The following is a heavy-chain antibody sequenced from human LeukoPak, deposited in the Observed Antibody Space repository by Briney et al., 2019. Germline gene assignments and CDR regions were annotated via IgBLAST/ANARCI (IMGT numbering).Heavy chain of an antibody. CDR3: ARHGPDGGYDWSYDY. J-gene: IGHJ4*02. V-gene: IGHV4-59*08. D-gene: IGHD5-12*01. CDR2: IYYSGST. CDR1: DGSISSYY. Sequence: SETLSLTCNVPDGSISSYYWSWIRQPPGKGLEWIGYIYYSGSTNYNPSRKSRVTISVDTSKNQFSLKLSSVTAADTAVYYCARHGPDGGYDWSYDYWGQGTLVTVSS.